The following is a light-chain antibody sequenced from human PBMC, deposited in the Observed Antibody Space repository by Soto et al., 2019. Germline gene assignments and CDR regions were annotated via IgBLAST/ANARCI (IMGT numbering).Light chain of an antibody. Sequence: QSVLTQPPSASETPGQRVTISCSGSRSNIGSNTVNWYQQVRGTAPKVLIYSNNQRPSGVPDRFSGSKSGSSGALAIRGLQSEDEAEYYCAAWDDSLNGWVFGGGTKLTVL. CDR1: RSNIGSNT. CDR3: AAWDDSLNGWV. V-gene: IGLV1-44*01. J-gene: IGLJ3*02. CDR2: SNN.